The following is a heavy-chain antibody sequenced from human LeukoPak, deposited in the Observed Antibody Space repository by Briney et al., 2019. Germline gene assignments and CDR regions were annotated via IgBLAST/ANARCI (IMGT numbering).Heavy chain of an antibody. D-gene: IGHD1-26*01. Sequence: GGSLRLSCAASGFTFSSYSMNWVRQAPGKGLEWVSSISSSSSYIYYADSVKGRFTISRDNAKNSLYLQMNSLRAEDTAVYYCAKGIGVGIVGATSYYFDYWGQGTLVTVSS. J-gene: IGHJ4*02. CDR3: AKGIGVGIVGATSYYFDY. V-gene: IGHV3-21*01. CDR1: GFTFSSYS. CDR2: ISSSSSYI.